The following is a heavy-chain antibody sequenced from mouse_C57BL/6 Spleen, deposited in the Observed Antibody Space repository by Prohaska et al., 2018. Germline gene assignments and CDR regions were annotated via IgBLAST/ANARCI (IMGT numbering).Heavy chain of an antibody. CDR2: IHPNSGST. CDR3: ERPDSSGYVHFAY. Sequence: LVKPGASVKLSCKASGYTFTSYWMHWVKQRPGQGLEWIGMIHPNSGSTNYNEKFKSKATLTVDKSSSTAYMQLSSLTSEDSAVYYCERPDSSGYVHFAYWGQGTLVTVSA. V-gene: IGHV1-64*01. J-gene: IGHJ3*01. D-gene: IGHD3-2*02. CDR1: GYTFTSYW.